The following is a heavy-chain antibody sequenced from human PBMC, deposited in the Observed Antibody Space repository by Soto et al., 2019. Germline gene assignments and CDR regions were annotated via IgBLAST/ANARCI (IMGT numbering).Heavy chain of an antibody. CDR2: IYYSGST. V-gene: IGHV4-59*01. CDR3: ALTRPGYYYMDV. CDR1: GGSISSYY. Sequence: SETLSLTCTVSGGSISSYYWSWIRQPPGKGLEWIGYIYYSGSTNYNPSLKSRVTISVDTSKNQFSLKLSSVTAADTAVYYCALTRPGYYYMDVWGKGTTVTVSS. J-gene: IGHJ6*03.